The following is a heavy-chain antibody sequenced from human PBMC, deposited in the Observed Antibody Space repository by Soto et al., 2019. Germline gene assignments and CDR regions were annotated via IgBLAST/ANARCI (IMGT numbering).Heavy chain of an antibody. D-gene: IGHD6-19*01. Sequence: QVQLVESGGGVVQPGRSLRLSCAASGFTFSSYAMHWVRQAPGKGLEWVAVISYDGSNKYYADSVKGRFTISRDNSKNTLYLQMNSLRAEDTAVYYCASRSSGWYALPYYYYGMDVWGQGTTFTVSS. V-gene: IGHV3-30-3*01. CDR1: GFTFSSYA. J-gene: IGHJ6*02. CDR3: ASRSSGWYALPYYYYGMDV. CDR2: ISYDGSNK.